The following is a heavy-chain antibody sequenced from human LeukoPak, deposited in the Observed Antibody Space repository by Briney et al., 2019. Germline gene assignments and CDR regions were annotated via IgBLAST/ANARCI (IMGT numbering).Heavy chain of an antibody. V-gene: IGHV1-2*02. CDR3: ARVGVAGTGAFDY. J-gene: IGHJ4*02. D-gene: IGHD6-19*01. Sequence: ASVKVSCKASGYTFTDYYMHWVRQAPGQGLEWMGWISPNSDDINYAQKFQGRVTMTRDTSISTAYMELSSLRSEDTAVYYCARVGVAGTGAFDYWGQGTLVTVSS. CDR2: ISPNSDDI. CDR1: GYTFTDYY.